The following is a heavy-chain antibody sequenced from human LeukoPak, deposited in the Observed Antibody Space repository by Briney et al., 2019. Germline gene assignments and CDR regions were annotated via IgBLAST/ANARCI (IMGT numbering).Heavy chain of an antibody. CDR3: ARDNSMGDNAWWFDP. V-gene: IGHV1-46*01. CDR2: INPSGGST. Sequence: ASVKVSCKASGGTFSSYAISWVRRAPGQGLEWMGIINPSGGSTSYAQKFQGRVTMTRDMSTSTDYMELSSLRSEDTAIYYCARDNSMGDNAWWFDPWGQGTLVTVSS. CDR1: GGTFSSYA. J-gene: IGHJ5*02. D-gene: IGHD1-26*01.